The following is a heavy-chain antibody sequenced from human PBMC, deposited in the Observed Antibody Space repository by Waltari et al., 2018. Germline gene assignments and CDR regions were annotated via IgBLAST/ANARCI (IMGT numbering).Heavy chain of an antibody. D-gene: IGHD3-22*01. CDR2: ICWSSGSI. CDR3: AKDFDSSGYLFDY. V-gene: IGHV3-9*01. CDR1: GFTFDDYA. Sequence: EVQLVESGGGLVQPGRSLRLSCAASGFTFDDYAMHWFRQAPGKGLEWVVGICWSSGSIVYADSVKGRFTISRDNAKNSLYLQMNSLRAEDTALYYCAKDFDSSGYLFDYWGQGTLVTVSS. J-gene: IGHJ4*02.